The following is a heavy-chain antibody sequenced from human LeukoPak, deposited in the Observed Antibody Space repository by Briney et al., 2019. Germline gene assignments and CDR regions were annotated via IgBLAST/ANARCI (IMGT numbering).Heavy chain of an antibody. CDR3: AKQSQWELLYWYYFDY. J-gene: IGHJ4*02. Sequence: PGGSLRLSCAASGFTFSSYSMHWVRQAPGKELEWVAVIWYDGSNKYYADSVKGRFTISRDNSKNTLYLQMNSLRAEDTAVYYCAKQSQWELLYWYYFDYWGQGTLVTVSS. V-gene: IGHV3-33*06. D-gene: IGHD1-26*01. CDR1: GFTFSSYS. CDR2: IWYDGSNK.